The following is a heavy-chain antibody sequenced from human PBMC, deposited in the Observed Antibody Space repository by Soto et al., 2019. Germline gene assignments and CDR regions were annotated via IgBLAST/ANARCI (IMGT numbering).Heavy chain of an antibody. Sequence: NPGGSLRLSCEGSGFTFTDYSMLWVRQAPGKGLEWVSYISSTSNIAFYVDSVVGRFTTSRDNAKNSLYLQMNSLRDEDTAVYYCASGYSDYEFPCEYRGQGTLVTVSS. J-gene: IGHJ4*02. D-gene: IGHD5-12*01. CDR3: ASGYSDYEFPCEY. V-gene: IGHV3-21*05. CDR1: GFTFTDYS. CDR2: ISSTSNIA.